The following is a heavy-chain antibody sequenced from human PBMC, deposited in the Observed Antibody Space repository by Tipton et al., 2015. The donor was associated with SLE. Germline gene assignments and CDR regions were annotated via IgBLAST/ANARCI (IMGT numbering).Heavy chain of an antibody. CDR3: ARSDNYYDSSGYYSDY. CDR1: GYSISSGYY. V-gene: IGHV4-38-2*01. J-gene: IGHJ4*02. D-gene: IGHD3-22*01. CDR2: IYHSGST. Sequence: TLSLTCAVSGYSISSGYYWGWIRQPPGKGLEWIGSIYHSGSTYYNPSLKSRVTISVDTSKNQFSLKLSSVTAADTAVYYCARSDNYYDSSGYYSDYWGQGTLVTVSS.